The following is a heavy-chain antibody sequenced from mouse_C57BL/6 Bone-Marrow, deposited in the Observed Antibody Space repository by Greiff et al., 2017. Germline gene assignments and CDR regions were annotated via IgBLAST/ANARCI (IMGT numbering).Heavy chain of an antibody. CDR1: GYSITSGYY. V-gene: IGHV3-6*01. Sequence: EVKLQESGPGLVKPSQSLSLTCSVTGYSITSGYYWNWIRQFPGNKLEWMGYISYDGSNNYNPSLKNRISITRDTSKNQFFLKLNSVTTEDTATYYCARLDGYTWFAYWGQGTLVTVSA. J-gene: IGHJ3*01. CDR3: ARLDGYTWFAY. CDR2: ISYDGSN. D-gene: IGHD2-3*01.